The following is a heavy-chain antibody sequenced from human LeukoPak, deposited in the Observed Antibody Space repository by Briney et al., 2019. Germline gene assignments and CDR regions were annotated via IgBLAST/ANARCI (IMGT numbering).Heavy chain of an antibody. CDR1: GYTFNNYG. CDR3: ARVCSSASCYNSY. Sequence: GASVKVSCKASGYTFNNYGISWVRQAPGQGLEWMGWISAYNGNTNYAQKFQGRVTMTTDTSTGTGYMELRSLRSDDTAVYYCARVCSSASCYNSYWGQGTLVTVSS. D-gene: IGHD2-2*02. V-gene: IGHV1-18*01. CDR2: ISAYNGNT. J-gene: IGHJ4*02.